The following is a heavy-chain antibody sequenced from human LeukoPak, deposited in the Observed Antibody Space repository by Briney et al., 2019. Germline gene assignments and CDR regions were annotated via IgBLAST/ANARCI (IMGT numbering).Heavy chain of an antibody. D-gene: IGHD3-22*01. Sequence: SETLSPTCTVSGGSVSSGSYYWSWIRQPPGKGLEWIGYIYYSGSTNYNPSLKSRATISVDTSKNQFSLKLSSVTAADTAVYYCARGDYYDSSGYVWGQGTLVTVSS. J-gene: IGHJ4*02. CDR3: ARGDYYDSSGYV. CDR1: GGSVSSGSYY. V-gene: IGHV4-61*01. CDR2: IYYSGST.